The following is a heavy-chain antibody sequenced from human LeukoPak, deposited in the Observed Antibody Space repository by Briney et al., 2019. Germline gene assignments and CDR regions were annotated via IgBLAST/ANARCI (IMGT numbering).Heavy chain of an antibody. J-gene: IGHJ6*02. D-gene: IGHD3-10*01. CDR3: ARDYFTMVRGVIISRTYGMDV. V-gene: IGHV3-33*01. CDR2: IWYDGSNK. Sequence: GRSLRLSCAASGFTFSSYGMHWVRQAPGKGLEWVAVIWYDGSNKYYADSVKGRFTISRDNSKNTLYLQMNSLRAEDTAVYYCARDYFTMVRGVIISRTYGMDVWGQGTTVTVS. CDR1: GFTFSSYG.